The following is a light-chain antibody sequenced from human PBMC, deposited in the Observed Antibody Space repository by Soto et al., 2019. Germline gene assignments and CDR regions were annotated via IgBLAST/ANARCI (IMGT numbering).Light chain of an antibody. CDR1: SSDVGGYNY. V-gene: IGLV2-11*01. Sequence: QSALTQPRSVSGSPGQSVTISCTGTSSDVGGYNYVSWYQQHPGKAPKLMIYDVSKRPSGVPDRFSGSKSGNTASLTITGLQAEDEAEYYCQSQDRSLSASVFGGGTKLTVL. CDR2: DVS. J-gene: IGLJ3*02. CDR3: QSQDRSLSASV.